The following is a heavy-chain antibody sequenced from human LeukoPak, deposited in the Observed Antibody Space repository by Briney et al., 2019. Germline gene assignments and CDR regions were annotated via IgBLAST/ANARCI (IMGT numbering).Heavy chain of an antibody. CDR1: GGSISSGGYS. CDR2: IYHSGST. D-gene: IGHD2-21*02. V-gene: IGHV4-30-2*01. CDR3: ARAVAYCGGDCRHFDY. J-gene: IGHJ4*02. Sequence: SETLSLTCAVSGGSISSGGYSWSWIRQPPGKGLEWIGYIYHSGSTYYNPSLKSRVTISVDRSKNQFSLKLSSVTAADTAAYYCARAVAYCGGDCRHFDYWGQGTLVTVSS.